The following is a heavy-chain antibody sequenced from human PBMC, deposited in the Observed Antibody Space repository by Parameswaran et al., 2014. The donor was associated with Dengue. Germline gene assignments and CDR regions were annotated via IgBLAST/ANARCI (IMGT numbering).Heavy chain of an antibody. V-gene: IGHV1-2*04. D-gene: IGHD3-10*01. CDR3: ARDGRNVSYGSGTLMDV. J-gene: IGHJ6*02. CDR1: GYTFTGYY. Sequence: PGASVKVSCKASGYTFTGYYMHWVRQAPGQGLEWMGWINPNSGGTNYAQKFQGWVTMTRDTSISTAYMELSRLRSDDTAVYYCARDGRNVSYGSGTLMDVWGQGTTVTVSS. CDR2: INPNSGGT.